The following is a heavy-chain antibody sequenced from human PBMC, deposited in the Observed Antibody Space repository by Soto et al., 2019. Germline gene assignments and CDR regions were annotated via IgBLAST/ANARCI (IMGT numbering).Heavy chain of an antibody. J-gene: IGHJ6*02. CDR3: ARDTTGLTIFGVVRESSGVDV. CDR1: GGSFSGYY. Sequence: QVQLQQWGAGLLKPPETLSLTCAVYGGSFSGYYWSWIRQHPGRGLEWIGFIYYSGTTYYNPSLKSRVTISVDTSKNQFSLKLSSVTAADTAVYYCARDTTGLTIFGVVRESSGVDVWGQGTTVTVSS. D-gene: IGHD3-3*01. CDR2: IYYSGTT. V-gene: IGHV4-34*01.